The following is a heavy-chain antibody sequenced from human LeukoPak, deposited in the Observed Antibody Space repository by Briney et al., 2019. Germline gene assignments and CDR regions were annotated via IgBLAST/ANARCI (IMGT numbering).Heavy chain of an antibody. Sequence: GGSLRLSCAASGFTFSSYWMSWVRQAPGKGLEWVANIKQDGSEKYYVDSVKGRFTISRDNAKNSLYLQMNSLRAEDTAVYYCARVNDFWSGYYAYYYYYGMDVWGQGTTVTVPS. V-gene: IGHV3-7*05. J-gene: IGHJ6*02. CDR1: GFTFSSYW. CDR2: IKQDGSEK. CDR3: ARVNDFWSGYYAYYYYYGMDV. D-gene: IGHD3-3*01.